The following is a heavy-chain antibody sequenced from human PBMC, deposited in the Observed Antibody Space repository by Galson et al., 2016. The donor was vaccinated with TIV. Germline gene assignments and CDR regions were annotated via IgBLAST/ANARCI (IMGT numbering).Heavy chain of an antibody. J-gene: IGHJ4*02. V-gene: IGHV1-8*02. CDR3: ARSGAYGDY. CDR2: MNPNSGDT. CDR1: GYTFTSYD. D-gene: IGHD4-17*01. Sequence: SVKVSCKASGYTFTSYDINWVRQATGQGLEWMGCMNPNSGDTGYAQKFRGSVTMTSNTSVRTAYMELHSMSSEDTAVYYCARSGAYGDYWGQGTLVTVSS.